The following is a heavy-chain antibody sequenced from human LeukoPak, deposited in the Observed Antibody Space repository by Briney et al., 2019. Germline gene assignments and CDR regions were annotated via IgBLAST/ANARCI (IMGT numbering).Heavy chain of an antibody. CDR1: GFTFSSYW. Sequence: GGSLRVSCAASGFTFSSYWMSWVRQAPGKGLEWVANIKQDGSKKYHVDSVKGRFTISRDNAKNSLYLQMNSLRAEDTAVYYCARDSSGYYYPDAFDIWGQGTMVTVSS. D-gene: IGHD3-22*01. J-gene: IGHJ3*02. CDR2: IKQDGSKK. V-gene: IGHV3-7*04. CDR3: ARDSSGYYYPDAFDI.